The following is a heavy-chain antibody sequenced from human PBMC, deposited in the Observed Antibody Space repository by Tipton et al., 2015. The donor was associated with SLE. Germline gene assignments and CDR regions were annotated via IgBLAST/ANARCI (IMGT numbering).Heavy chain of an antibody. J-gene: IGHJ3*02. CDR1: GGSISNGAYF. V-gene: IGHV4-31*03. Sequence: TLSLTCTVSGGSISNGAYFWSCIRQHPGKGLEWIGNIYYSGSTNYNPSLKSRVTISRDTSKNQFSLKLNSVTAADTAVYYCARRARILADAFDIWGQGTLVTVSS. CDR3: ARRARILADAFDI. CDR2: IYYSGST.